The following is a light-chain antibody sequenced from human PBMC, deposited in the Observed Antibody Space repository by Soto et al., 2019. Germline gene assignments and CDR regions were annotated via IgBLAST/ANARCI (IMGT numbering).Light chain of an antibody. CDR1: QSVSSN. Sequence: EIVMTQSPATLSVSPGERATLSCRASQSVSSNLAWYQQKPGQAPRLLIYGASTRATGIQARFSGSGSGTEFTLTISILQSEDFAVYYCQQYKKWPPHTVVQGTKLEIK. CDR3: QQYKKWPPHT. J-gene: IGKJ2*01. V-gene: IGKV3-15*01. CDR2: GAS.